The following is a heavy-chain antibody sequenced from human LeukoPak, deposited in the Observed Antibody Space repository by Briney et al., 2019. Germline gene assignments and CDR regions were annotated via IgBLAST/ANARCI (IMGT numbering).Heavy chain of an antibody. D-gene: IGHD3-10*01. V-gene: IGHV1-2*06. J-gene: IGHJ4*02. CDR1: GYTFTGYH. CDR3: ATLDYGSGSYYNPLYYFDY. CDR2: INPNSGDT. Sequence: ASVKVSCKASGYTFTGYHMHWVRQAPGQGLEWMGRINPNSGDTNYAQKFQGRVTMTEDTSTDTAYMELSSLRSEDTAVYYCATLDYGSGSYYNPLYYFDYWGQGTLVTVSS.